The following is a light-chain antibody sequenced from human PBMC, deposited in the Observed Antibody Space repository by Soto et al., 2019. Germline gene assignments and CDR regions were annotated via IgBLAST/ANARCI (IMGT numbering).Light chain of an antibody. Sequence: DIVMTQSPDSLAVSLGERATINCKSSQSGLYRSNNKNYLAWYQQKPGAPPKLLFYWASTREFGVPDRFSGSGSGTDFTLTISSLQAEDVAVYYCQQYYGTPFTFGPGTKVDIK. J-gene: IGKJ3*01. CDR3: QQYYGTPFT. V-gene: IGKV4-1*01. CDR1: QSGLYRSNNKNY. CDR2: WAS.